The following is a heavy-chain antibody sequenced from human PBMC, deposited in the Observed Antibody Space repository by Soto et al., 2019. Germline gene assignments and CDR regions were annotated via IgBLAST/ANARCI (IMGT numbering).Heavy chain of an antibody. J-gene: IGHJ3*02. Sequence: QVQLVQSGAEVKKPGSSVKVSCKASGGTFSSYAISWVRQAPGQGLQWLGGIIPIFGTANYAQKFQGRVTITADKSTSTAYMELSSLRSEDTAVYYCARYKLYTRPYAFEIRGQGTMDTVSS. CDR1: GGTFSSYA. CDR3: ARYKLYTRPYAFEI. D-gene: IGHD1-1*01. V-gene: IGHV1-69*06. CDR2: IIPIFGTA.